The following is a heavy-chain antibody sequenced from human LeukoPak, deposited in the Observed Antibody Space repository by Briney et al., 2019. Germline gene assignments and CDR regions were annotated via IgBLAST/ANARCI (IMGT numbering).Heavy chain of an antibody. D-gene: IGHD6-19*01. CDR1: GFTFSSYS. V-gene: IGHV3-21*01. J-gene: IGHJ4*02. CDR3: ARDGLEEWLVREYFDY. Sequence: PGGSLRLSCAASGFTFSSYSMNWVRQAPGKGLEWVSSISSSSSYIYYADSVKGRFTISRDNAKNSLYLQMNSLRAEDTAVYYCARDGLEEWLVREYFDYWGQGTLVTVPS. CDR2: ISSSSSYI.